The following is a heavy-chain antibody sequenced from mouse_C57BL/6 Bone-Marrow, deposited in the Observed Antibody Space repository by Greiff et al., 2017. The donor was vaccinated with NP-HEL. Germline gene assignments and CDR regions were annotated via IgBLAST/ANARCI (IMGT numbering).Heavy chain of an antibody. J-gene: IGHJ3*01. V-gene: IGHV1-80*01. CDR1: GYAFSSYW. Sequence: QVQLKQSGAELVKPGASVKISCKASGYAFSSYWMNWVKQRPGKGLEWIGQIYPGDGDTNYNGKFKGKATLTADKSSSTAYMQLSSLTSEDSAVDFCARSRQLRLPFAYWGQGTLVTVSA. D-gene: IGHD3-2*02. CDR3: ARSRQLRLPFAY. CDR2: IYPGDGDT.